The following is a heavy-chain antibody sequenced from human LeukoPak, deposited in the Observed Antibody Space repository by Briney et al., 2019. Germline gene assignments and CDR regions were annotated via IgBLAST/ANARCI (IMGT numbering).Heavy chain of an antibody. V-gene: IGHV4-59*01. D-gene: IGHD2-15*01. CDR2: ICYSGST. CDR1: GGSISNYY. J-gene: IGHJ4*02. Sequence: SETLSLTCTVSGGSISNYYWSWIRQPPGEGLEWIGYICYSGSTISNPSLKSRVTISVDTSKNQFSLKLTSVTAADTALYYCARTKLYCSGGSCYSSLDYWGQGTLVTVSS. CDR3: ARTKLYCSGGSCYSSLDY.